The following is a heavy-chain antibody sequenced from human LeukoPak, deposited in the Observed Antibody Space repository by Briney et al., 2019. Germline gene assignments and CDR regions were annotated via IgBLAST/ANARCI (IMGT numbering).Heavy chain of an antibody. D-gene: IGHD4-17*01. V-gene: IGHV3-21*01. CDR3: VRGSYGAYDY. Sequence: NPGGSLRLSCAASGFNFNTYTMNWVRQAPGKGLEWVSSIRSDSSYIYYADAVHGRFTVSRDNAKYSLYLQMNSLRAEDTAVYYCVRGSYGAYDYWGQGSLVTVSS. J-gene: IGHJ4*02. CDR1: GFNFNTYT. CDR2: IRSDSSYI.